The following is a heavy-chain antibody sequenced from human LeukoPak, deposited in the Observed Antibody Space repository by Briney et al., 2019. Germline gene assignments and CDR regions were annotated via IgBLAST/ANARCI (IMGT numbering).Heavy chain of an antibody. CDR1: GFTFSSYW. CDR2: ITQDGSEK. V-gene: IGHV3-7*01. Sequence: PGGSLRLSCAVSGFTFSSYWMSWVRQAPGKGLEWVANITQDGSEKYCVDSVKRSFTISRHNPKHSLYMQMNSLRAEDTAVYYCARNDWHYDCWSGYPYDAFDIWGQGTMVTVSS. CDR3: ARNDWHYDCWSGYPYDAFDI. J-gene: IGHJ3*02. D-gene: IGHD3-3*01.